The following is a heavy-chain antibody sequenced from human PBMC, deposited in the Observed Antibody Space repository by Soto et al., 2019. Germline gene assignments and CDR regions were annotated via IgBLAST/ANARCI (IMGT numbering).Heavy chain of an antibody. CDR3: ARGGAMIVVVPSDY. Sequence: ASVKVSCKASGYTFTGYYMHWVRQAPGQGLEWMGWINPNSGGTNYAQKFQGRVTMTRDMSISTAYMELSRLRSDDTAVYYCARGGAMIVVVPSDYWGQGTLVTVSS. J-gene: IGHJ4*02. V-gene: IGHV1-2*02. CDR2: INPNSGGT. D-gene: IGHD3-22*01. CDR1: GYTFTGYY.